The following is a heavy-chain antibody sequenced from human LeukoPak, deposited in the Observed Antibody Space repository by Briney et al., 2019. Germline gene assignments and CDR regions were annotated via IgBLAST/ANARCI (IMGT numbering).Heavy chain of an antibody. J-gene: IGHJ6*03. D-gene: IGHD4-17*01. CDR2: ISGSGGST. V-gene: IGHV3-23*01. CDR1: GFTFSTYG. Sequence: GGSLRLSCAASGFTFSTYGMTWVRQAPGKGLEWVSAISGSGGSTYYADSVKGRFTISRDNSKNTLYLQMNSLRAEDTAVYYCAKGSGYGDYVGYYYYYMDVWGKGTTVTISS. CDR3: AKGSGYGDYVGYYYYYMDV.